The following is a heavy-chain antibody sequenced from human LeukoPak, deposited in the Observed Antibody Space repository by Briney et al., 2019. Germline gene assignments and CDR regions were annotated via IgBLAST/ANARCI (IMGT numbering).Heavy chain of an antibody. CDR1: GFTFSSYA. Sequence: PGGSLRLSCAASGFTFSSYAMTWVRQAPGKGLEWVSAISGDGDSTYYADSVKGRFTISRDNSKNTLYLQMNSLRAEDTAIYYCAKGRTSYDFWGQGTLVTVSS. D-gene: IGHD1-14*01. J-gene: IGHJ4*02. V-gene: IGHV3-23*01. CDR2: ISGDGDST. CDR3: AKGRTSYDF.